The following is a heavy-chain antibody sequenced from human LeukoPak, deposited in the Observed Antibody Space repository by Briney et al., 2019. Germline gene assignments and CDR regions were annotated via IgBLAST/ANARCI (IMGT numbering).Heavy chain of an antibody. J-gene: IGHJ4*02. CDR2: MNPNSGNT. CDR1: GYTFTSYD. CDR3: TTNVLLWFGELPTSSY. D-gene: IGHD3-10*01. V-gene: IGHV1-8*03. Sequence: ASVKVSCKASGYTFTSYDINWVRQATGQGLEWMGWMNPNSGNTGYAQKFQGRVTITRNTSISTAYMELNSLKTEDTAVYYCTTNVLLWFGELPTSSYWGQGTLVTVSS.